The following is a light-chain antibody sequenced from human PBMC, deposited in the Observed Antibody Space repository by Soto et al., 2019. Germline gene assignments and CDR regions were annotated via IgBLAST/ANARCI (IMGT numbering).Light chain of an antibody. J-gene: IGKJ1*01. Sequence: EIVLTQSPATLSLSPGERDTLSCRASQSVSSYLAWYQQKPGHAPRLLIYDASNRATGIPARFSGSGSGTDFTLTISSLEPEDFAVYYCQQRSDWPRTFGQGTKV. CDR2: DAS. V-gene: IGKV3-11*01. CDR3: QQRSDWPRT. CDR1: QSVSSY.